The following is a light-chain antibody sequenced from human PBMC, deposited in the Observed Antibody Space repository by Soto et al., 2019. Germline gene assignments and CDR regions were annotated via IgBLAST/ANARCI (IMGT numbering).Light chain of an antibody. J-gene: IGKJ4*01. V-gene: IGKV3-20*01. Sequence: EIVLTQSPGTLSLSPGERATLSCRASQSVSSNYLAWYQQKPGQAPRLLIYGASSRATGIPDRFSGSGSGTDFTLTISRLEPEDFAVYYCQKYGSSPRVTFGGGTKGEIK. CDR2: GAS. CDR1: QSVSSNY. CDR3: QKYGSSPRVT.